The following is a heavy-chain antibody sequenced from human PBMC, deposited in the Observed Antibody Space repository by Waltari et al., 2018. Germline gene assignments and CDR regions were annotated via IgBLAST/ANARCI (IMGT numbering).Heavy chain of an antibody. CDR2: IIPILGIA. V-gene: IGHV1-69*02. Sequence: QVQLVHSGAEVKKPGSSVKVSCKASGGTFSSYTISWVRQAPGQGLEWMGRIIPILGIANYAQKFQGRVTITADKSTSTAYMELSSLRSEDTAVYYCARGGIAAAGTISSFDYWGQGTLVTVSS. D-gene: IGHD6-13*01. CDR1: GGTFSSYT. CDR3: ARGGIAAAGTISSFDY. J-gene: IGHJ4*02.